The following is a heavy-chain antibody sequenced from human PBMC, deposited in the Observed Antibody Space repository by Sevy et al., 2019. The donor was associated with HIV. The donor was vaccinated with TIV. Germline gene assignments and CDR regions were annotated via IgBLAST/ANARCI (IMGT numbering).Heavy chain of an antibody. V-gene: IGHV3-74*01. D-gene: IGHD3-10*01. CDR3: ASSKGDYYYGSGSLHADY. CDR2: INSDGSST. J-gene: IGHJ4*02. Sequence: GGSLRLSCAASGFTFSSYWMHWVRQAPGKGLVRVSRINSDGSSTSYADSVKGRFTISRDNAKNTLYLQMNSLRAEDTAVYYCASSKGDYYYGSGSLHADYWCQGTLVTVSS. CDR1: GFTFSSYW.